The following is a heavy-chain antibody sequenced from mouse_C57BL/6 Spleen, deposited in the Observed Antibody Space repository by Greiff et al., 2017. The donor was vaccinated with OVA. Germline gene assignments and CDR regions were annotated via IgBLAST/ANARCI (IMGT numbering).Heavy chain of an antibody. V-gene: IGHV14-4*01. J-gene: IGHJ2*01. Sequence: VQLQQSGAELVRPGASVKLSCTASGFNIKDDYMHWVKQRPEQGLEWIGWIDPENGDTEYASKFQGKATITADTSSNTAYLQLSSLTSEDTAVYYCTTTRIYYGYGDFDYWGQGTTLTVSS. D-gene: IGHD2-2*01. CDR1: GFNIKDDY. CDR2: IDPENGDT. CDR3: TTTRIYYGYGDFDY.